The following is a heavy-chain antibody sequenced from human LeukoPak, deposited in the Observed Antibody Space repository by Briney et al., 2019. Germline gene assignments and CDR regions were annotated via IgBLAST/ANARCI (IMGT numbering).Heavy chain of an antibody. Sequence: SETLSLTCTVSGGSITSSNYFWGWIRQSPGKGLEWIGSIYYSGSTYYNPSLKSRVTIAVETSKIQFSLKLSSVTAADSAVYYCARDSCSSTSCRRKFDNWGQGTLVTVSS. CDR1: GGSITSSNYF. CDR2: IYYSGST. CDR3: ARDSCSSTSCRRKFDN. D-gene: IGHD2-2*01. J-gene: IGHJ4*02. V-gene: IGHV4-39*07.